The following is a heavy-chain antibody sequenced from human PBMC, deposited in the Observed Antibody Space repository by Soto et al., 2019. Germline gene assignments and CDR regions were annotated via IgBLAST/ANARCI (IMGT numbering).Heavy chain of an antibody. CDR1: AASFSKYY. V-gene: IGHV4-34*01. Sequence: KPSETLSLTCTVSAASFSKYYWGWIRQPPGKGLEWIGEINHSGSTNYNPSLKSRVTISVDTSKNQFSLKLSSVTAADTAVYYCARYLDIVVVPAAPYYYYGMDVWGQGTTVTVSS. D-gene: IGHD2-2*01. CDR2: INHSGST. J-gene: IGHJ6*02. CDR3: ARYLDIVVVPAAPYYYYGMDV.